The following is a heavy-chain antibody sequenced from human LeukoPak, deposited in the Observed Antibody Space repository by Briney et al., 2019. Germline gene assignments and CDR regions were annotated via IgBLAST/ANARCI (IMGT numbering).Heavy chain of an antibody. D-gene: IGHD6-19*01. Sequence: PSETLSLTCTVSGGSISSYYWSWIRQPPGKGLEWIGYIYYSGSTNYNPSLTSRVTISVDTSKNQFSLKLSSVTAADTAVYYCARVKRGSGWYGTWDYWGQGTLVTVSS. CDR3: ARVKRGSGWYGTWDY. CDR1: GGSISSYY. CDR2: IYYSGST. V-gene: IGHV4-59*01. J-gene: IGHJ4*02.